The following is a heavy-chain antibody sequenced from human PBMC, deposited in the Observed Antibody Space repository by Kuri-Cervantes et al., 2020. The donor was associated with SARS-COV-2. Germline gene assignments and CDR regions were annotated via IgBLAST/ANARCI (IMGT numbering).Heavy chain of an antibody. V-gene: IGHV1-18*04. D-gene: IGHD2-15*01. J-gene: IGHJ4*02. Sequence: ASVKVSCKASGYTFTNYGISWVQQAPGQGLEWMGWINGYNDNTKYAQKLQGRVTMTTDTSTSTAYMELRSLRSDDTAVYYCARGIVVVVAAMGYFDYWGQGTLVTVSS. CDR2: INGYNDNT. CDR3: ARGIVVVVAAMGYFDY. CDR1: GYTFTNYG.